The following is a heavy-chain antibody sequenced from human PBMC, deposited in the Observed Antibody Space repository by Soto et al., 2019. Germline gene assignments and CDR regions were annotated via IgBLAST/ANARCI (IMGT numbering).Heavy chain of an antibody. CDR2: IYYSGST. J-gene: IGHJ4*02. CDR3: ARSRGSTRSFDY. Sequence: SESLSLTCTVSGGSISTYWWSWIRQPPRKGLEWIGYIYYSGSTNYNPSLKSRVTISVDTSKNQFSLKLTSVTAADTAVYYCARSRGSTRSFDYWGQGTLVTVPS. V-gene: IGHV4-59*01. CDR1: GGSISTYW. D-gene: IGHD2-15*01.